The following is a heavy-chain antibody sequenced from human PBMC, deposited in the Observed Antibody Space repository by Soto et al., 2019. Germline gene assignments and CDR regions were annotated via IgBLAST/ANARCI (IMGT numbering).Heavy chain of an antibody. CDR2: IIPIFGTA. Sequence: SGKLSCKAARGTFGSDAISWWRHAPRQGLEWMGGIIPIFGTANYAQKFQGRVTITADESTSTAYMELSSLRSEDTAVYYCARDRGRAWLQFWWDYWGQGTLVTVSS. CDR1: RGTFGSDA. D-gene: IGHD5-12*01. V-gene: IGHV1-69*13. CDR3: ARDRGRAWLQFWWDY. J-gene: IGHJ4*02.